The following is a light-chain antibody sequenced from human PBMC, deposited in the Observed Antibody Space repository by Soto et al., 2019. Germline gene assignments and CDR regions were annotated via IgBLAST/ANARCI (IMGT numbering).Light chain of an antibody. J-gene: IGLJ2*01. Sequence: QSALTQPASVSGSPGQSITISCTGTSSDVGGYHYVSWYQQHPGKAPKLMIYEVTNRPTGVSNRFSASKSGNTASLTISGLQDEDEAHYYCSSYTTTYTVVFGGGTKLTVL. CDR1: SSDVGGYHY. CDR2: EVT. V-gene: IGLV2-14*01. CDR3: SSYTTTYTVV.